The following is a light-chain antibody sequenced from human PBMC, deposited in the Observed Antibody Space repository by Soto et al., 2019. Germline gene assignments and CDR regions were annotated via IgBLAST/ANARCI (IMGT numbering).Light chain of an antibody. V-gene: IGLV3-1*01. CDR2: KDT. J-gene: IGLJ1*01. Sequence: SYELTQPPSVSVSPGQTASITCSGDKLGEKYACWYQQKPGQSPVLVIYKDTKRPSGIPERFSGSNSGNTATLTISGTPAMDEADYYCPACDYSTAYDVFGPGTKLTVL. CDR1: KLGEKY. CDR3: PACDYSTAYDV.